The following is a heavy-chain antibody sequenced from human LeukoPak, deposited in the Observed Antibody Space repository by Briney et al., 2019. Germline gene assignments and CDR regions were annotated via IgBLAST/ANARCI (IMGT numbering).Heavy chain of an antibody. CDR3: AKSVAIYFYYGLDV. CDR2: ISGSGSST. CDR1: GFTFDDYA. V-gene: IGHV3-23*01. Sequence: PGRPLRLSCAASGFTFDDYAMHWVRQAPGKGLEWVSAISGSGSSTYYADSVKGRFTISRDNSKNTLFLQMNSLRAEDTAPYYCAKSVAIYFYYGLDVWGQGATVTVSS. J-gene: IGHJ6*02. D-gene: IGHD3-3*01.